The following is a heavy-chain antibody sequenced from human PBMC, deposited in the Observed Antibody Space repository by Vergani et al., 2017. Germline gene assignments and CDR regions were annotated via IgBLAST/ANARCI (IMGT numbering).Heavy chain of an antibody. D-gene: IGHD3-22*01. CDR2: ISSSGSTI. V-gene: IGHV3-11*01. CDR1: GFTFSDYY. J-gene: IGHJ6*02. CDR3: ARKHISNYYDSSGYYYMGYYYGMDV. Sequence: QVQLVESGGGLVKPGGSLRLSRAASGFTFSDYYMSWIRQAPGKGLEWVSYISSSGSTIYYADSVKGRFTISRDNAKNSLYLQMNSLRAEDTAVYYCARKHISNYYDSSGYYYMGYYYGMDVWGQGTTVTVSS.